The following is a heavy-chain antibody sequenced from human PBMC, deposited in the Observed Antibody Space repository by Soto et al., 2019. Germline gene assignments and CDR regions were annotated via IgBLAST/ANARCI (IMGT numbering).Heavy chain of an antibody. CDR3: ARAHYYYDSSGYSTWWFGY. Sequence: GGSLRLSCAASGFTFSSYWMSWVRQAPGKGLEWVANIKQDGSEKYYVDSVKGRFTISRDNAKNSLYLQMNSLRAEDTAVYYCARAHYYYDSSGYSTWWFGYWGQGTQVTVSS. D-gene: IGHD3-22*01. CDR2: IKQDGSEK. V-gene: IGHV3-7*03. J-gene: IGHJ4*02. CDR1: GFTFSSYW.